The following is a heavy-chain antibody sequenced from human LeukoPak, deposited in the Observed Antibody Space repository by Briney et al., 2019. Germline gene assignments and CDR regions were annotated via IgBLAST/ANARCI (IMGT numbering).Heavy chain of an antibody. CDR3: AREAGRNYCGGDCYPDY. J-gene: IGHJ4*02. D-gene: IGHD2-21*02. Sequence: ASVKVSCKASGYTFTSYYMHWVRQAPGQGLEWMGIINPSGGSTSYAQKFQGRVTMTRDTSTNTVYMELSSLRSEDTAVYYCAREAGRNYCGGDCYPDYWGQGTLVTVSS. CDR1: GYTFTSYY. V-gene: IGHV1-46*01. CDR2: INPSGGST.